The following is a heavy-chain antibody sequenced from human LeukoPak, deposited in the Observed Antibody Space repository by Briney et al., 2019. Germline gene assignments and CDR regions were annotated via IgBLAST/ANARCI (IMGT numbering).Heavy chain of an antibody. CDR2: INGSSGNT. CDR3: ARSGRGRYFYFDL. J-gene: IGHJ4*02. V-gene: IGHV1-18*01. CDR1: AYSFTSYG. Sequence: ASVKVSCKASAYSFTSYGVSWVRQAPGQGLEWMGWINGSSGNTKYVQKFQGRVTMTADTSTGTAYLDLTNLRSDDTAVYYCARSGRGRYFYFDLWGQGTLVTVSS. D-gene: IGHD1-26*01.